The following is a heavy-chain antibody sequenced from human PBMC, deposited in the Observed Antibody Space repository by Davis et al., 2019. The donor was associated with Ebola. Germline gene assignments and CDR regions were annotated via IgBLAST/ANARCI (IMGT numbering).Heavy chain of an antibody. J-gene: IGHJ3*02. CDR3: AAADIVVVVDGTSYPHAFDT. CDR2: ISSSSNYI. CDR1: GFTFSSYW. V-gene: IGHV3-21*01. D-gene: IGHD2-15*01. Sequence: GGSLRLSCAASGFTFSSYWMHWVRQAPGKGLEWVSSISSSSNYIYYADSMKGRFTISRDNAKNSLFLQMNSLRAEDTAVYYCAAADIVVVVDGTSYPHAFDTWGQGTVVTVSS.